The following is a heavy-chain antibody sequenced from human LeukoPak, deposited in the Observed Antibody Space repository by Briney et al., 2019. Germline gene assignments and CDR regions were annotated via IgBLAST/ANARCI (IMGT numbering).Heavy chain of an antibody. CDR2: IWYDGSNK. CDR3: ARVGGNNYFDY. CDR1: GFTFSSYG. V-gene: IGHV3-33*01. D-gene: IGHD4-23*01. Sequence: GGSLRLSCAASGFTFSSYGMHWVRQAPGKGLEWVAVIWYDGSNKYYADSVKGRFTISRDNSKNTLYLQMGSLRAEDMAVYYCARVGGNNYFDYWGQGTLVTVSS. J-gene: IGHJ4*02.